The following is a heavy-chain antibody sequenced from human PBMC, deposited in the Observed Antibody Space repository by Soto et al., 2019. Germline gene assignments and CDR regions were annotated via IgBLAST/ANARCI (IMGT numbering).Heavy chain of an antibody. CDR1: RYTXSNFY. J-gene: IGHJ6*02. CDR2: INPSGGST. D-gene: IGHD1-26*01. V-gene: IGHV1-46*01. Sequence: SXKVSFKAARYTXSNFYIDLLRQAPGQGLESMGIINPSGGSTTYPQKFQGRVTMTRDTYTSTVHMDLITLSSEDTAVYYCARSQVGRPLDVWGPGNTVT. CDR3: ARSQVGRPLDV.